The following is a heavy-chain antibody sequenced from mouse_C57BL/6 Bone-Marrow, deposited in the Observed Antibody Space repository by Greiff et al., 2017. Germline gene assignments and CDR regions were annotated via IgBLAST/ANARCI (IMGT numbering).Heavy chain of an antibody. J-gene: IGHJ2*01. CDR3: ASLYGSSPFYY. CDR2: IYPRSGNT. CDR1: GYTFTSYG. D-gene: IGHD1-1*01. V-gene: IGHV1-81*01. Sequence: QVQLKESGAELARPGASVKLSCKASGYTFTSYGISWVKQRTGQGLEWIGEIYPRSGNTYYNEKFKGKATLTADKSSSTAYMELRSLTSEDSAVYFCASLYGSSPFYYWGQGTTLTVSS.